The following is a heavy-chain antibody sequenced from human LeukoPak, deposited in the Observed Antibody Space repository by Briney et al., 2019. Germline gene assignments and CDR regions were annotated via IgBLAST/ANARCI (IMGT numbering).Heavy chain of an antibody. Sequence: GSLRLSCAASGFTFSSYAMSWVRQPPGKGLEWVSGISGSGDNTYYADSVKGRFTISRDNSKKTLYLHLNSLRVEDAAVYYCAKDGNSSIPGFHFEYWGQGTPVTVSS. J-gene: IGHJ4*02. V-gene: IGHV3-23*01. CDR3: AKDGNSSIPGFHFEY. CDR1: GFTFSSYA. CDR2: ISGSGDNT. D-gene: IGHD6-13*01.